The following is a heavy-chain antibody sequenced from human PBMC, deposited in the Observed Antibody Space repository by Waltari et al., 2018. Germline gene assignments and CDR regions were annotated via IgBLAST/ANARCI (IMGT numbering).Heavy chain of an antibody. V-gene: IGHV3-30-3*01. CDR3: ARVITPSRYCSGGSCYSAYYFDY. D-gene: IGHD2-15*01. Sequence: WVRQAPGKGLEWVAVISYDGSNKYYADSVKGRFTISRDNSKNTLYLQMNSLRAEDTAVYYCARVITPSRYCSGGSCYSAYYFDYWGQGTLVTVSS. CDR2: ISYDGSNK. J-gene: IGHJ4*02.